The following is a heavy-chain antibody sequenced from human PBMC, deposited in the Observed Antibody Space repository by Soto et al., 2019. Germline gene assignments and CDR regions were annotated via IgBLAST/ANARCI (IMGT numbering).Heavy chain of an antibody. CDR1: GGTFSSYT. J-gene: IGHJ6*02. D-gene: IGHD2-2*01. CDR3: AGDIVVVPAAIPYGMDV. Sequence: QVQLVQSGAEVKKPGSSVKVSCKASGGTFSSYTISWVRQAPGQGLEWMGRLIPILGIANYAQKFQGRVTMTADKSTSTAYMELSSLRSEDTAVYYCAGDIVVVPAAIPYGMDVWGQGTTVTVSS. V-gene: IGHV1-69*02. CDR2: LIPILGIA.